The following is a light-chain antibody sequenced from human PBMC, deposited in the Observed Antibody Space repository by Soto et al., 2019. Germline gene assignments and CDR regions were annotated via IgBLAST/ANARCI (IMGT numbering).Light chain of an antibody. CDR2: DAS. J-gene: IGKJ4*01. Sequence: EIVLTQSPGTLSLSPGERATLSCRASQTVTNNYLAWYQQKPGKAPRLLIYDASRRATGIPDRFSGSGSGTDFTLTISRREPEDFAVYYCHQCSYSPLTFGGGTKVEL. CDR3: HQCSYSPLT. CDR1: QTVTNNY. V-gene: IGKV3-20*01.